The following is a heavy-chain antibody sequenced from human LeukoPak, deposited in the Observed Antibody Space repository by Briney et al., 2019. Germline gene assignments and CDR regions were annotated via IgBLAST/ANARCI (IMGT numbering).Heavy chain of an antibody. D-gene: IGHD3-9*01. CDR3: SRHKRSYDILTGYYPDFDY. Sequence: ASVKVSCKASGYTFTSYGISWVRQAPGQGLEWMGWISAYNGNTNYAQKLQGRVTMTTDTSTSTAYMELRSLRSDDTAVYYCSRHKRSYDILTGYYPDFDYWGQGTLVTVSS. CDR2: ISAYNGNT. J-gene: IGHJ4*02. V-gene: IGHV1-18*04. CDR1: GYTFTSYG.